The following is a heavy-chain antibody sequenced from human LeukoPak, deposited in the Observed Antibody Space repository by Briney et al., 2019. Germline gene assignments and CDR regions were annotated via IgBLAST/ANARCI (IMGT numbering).Heavy chain of an antibody. CDR2: ISTYDGLT. CDR3: ARDIRYCSGGSCRNAPPGY. J-gene: IGHJ4*02. Sequence: ASVKVSCKASGYTFTSYGFSWVRQAPGQGLEWMGWISTYDGLTIYAQKFQGRVTMTTDTSTSTAYMELRSLRSDDTAVYYCARDIRYCSGGSCRNAPPGYWGQGTLVTVSS. V-gene: IGHV1-18*01. D-gene: IGHD2-15*01. CDR1: GYTFTSYG.